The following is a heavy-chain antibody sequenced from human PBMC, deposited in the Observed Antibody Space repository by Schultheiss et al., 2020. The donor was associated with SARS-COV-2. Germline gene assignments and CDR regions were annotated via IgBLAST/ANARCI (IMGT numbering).Heavy chain of an antibody. J-gene: IGHJ4*02. D-gene: IGHD3-10*01. CDR3: ARDLIYFCSGQWDY. CDR2: IKQDGSEK. V-gene: IGHV3-7*01. CDR1: GFTFSSYW. Sequence: GGSLRLSCAASGFTFSSYWMTWVRQTPGKGLEWVANIKQDGSEKYYMDSVKGRFTISRDNAKNSLYLQMNSLKAEDTAVYYCARDLIYFCSGQWDYWGQGTLVTVSS.